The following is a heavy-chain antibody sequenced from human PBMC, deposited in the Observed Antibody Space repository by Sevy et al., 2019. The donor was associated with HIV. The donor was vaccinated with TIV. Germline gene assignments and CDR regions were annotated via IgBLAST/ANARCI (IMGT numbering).Heavy chain of an antibody. V-gene: IGHV3-9*01. CDR1: GFSLGDYA. CDR3: ARDIGAGSNSETSSPPFFFYYFDS. J-gene: IGHJ4*02. Sequence: GGSLRLSCAASGFSLGDYAMHWVRQSSGKGLEWVAGISWNSGSIGYADSVKGRFTISRDNARNTLYLQMNNMRSEDTALYYCARDIGAGSNSETSSPPFFFYYFDSWGQGTLVTVSS. D-gene: IGHD1-26*01. CDR2: ISWNSGSI.